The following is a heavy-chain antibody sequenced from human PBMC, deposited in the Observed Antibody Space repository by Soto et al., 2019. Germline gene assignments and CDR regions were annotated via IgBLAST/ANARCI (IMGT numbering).Heavy chain of an antibody. D-gene: IGHD6-13*01. CDR3: SSGARYSSSWYNWFDL. V-gene: IGHV3-11*01. J-gene: IGHJ5*02. CDR1: GFTFSDYY. Sequence: GGSLRLSCAASGFTFSDYYMSWIRQAPGKGLEWVSYISSSGSTIYYADSVKGRFTISRDNAKNSLYLQMNSLRAEATAVYYCSSGARYSSSWYNWFDLWGQGTLVTVSS. CDR2: ISSSGSTI.